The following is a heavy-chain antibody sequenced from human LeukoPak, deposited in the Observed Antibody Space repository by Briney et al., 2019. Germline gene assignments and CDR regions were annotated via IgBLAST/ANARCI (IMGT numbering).Heavy chain of an antibody. CDR1: GGSFSGYY. CDR2: IYYSGST. CDR3: ARGSLERITRYYYYGMDV. Sequence: KASETLSLTCAVYGGSFSGYYWSWIRQPPGKALEWIGHIYYSGSTDYNPSLKGRVTISIDTSKNQFSLKLSSVAAADTAMYYCARGSLERITRYYYYGMDVWGQGTTVTVSS. V-gene: IGHV4-59*01. J-gene: IGHJ6*02. D-gene: IGHD2/OR15-2a*01.